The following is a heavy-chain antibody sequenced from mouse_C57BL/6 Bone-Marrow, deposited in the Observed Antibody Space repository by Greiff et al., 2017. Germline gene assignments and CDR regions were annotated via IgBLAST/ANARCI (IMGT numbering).Heavy chain of an antibody. D-gene: IGHD1-1*01. V-gene: IGHV1-78*01. J-gene: IGHJ3*01. CDR3: ARPGGNTVVAPEFAY. Sequence: QVQLKESDAELVKPGASVKISCKVSGYTFTDHTLHWMKPRPEQGLEWIGYIYPRDGSTKYNEKFKGKATLTADKSSSTAYMQLNSLTSEDSAVYFCARPGGNTVVAPEFAYWGQGTLVTVSA. CDR2: IYPRDGST. CDR1: GYTFTDHT.